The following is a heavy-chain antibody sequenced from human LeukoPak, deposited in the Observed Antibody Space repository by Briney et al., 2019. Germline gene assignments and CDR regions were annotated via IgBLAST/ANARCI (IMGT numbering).Heavy chain of an antibody. D-gene: IGHD6-19*01. CDR2: INPNSGGT. Sequence: ASVKVSCKASGYTLTGYYMHWVRQAPGQGLEWMGWINPNSGGTNYAQKFQGRVTMTRDTSISTAYTELSRLRSDDTAVYYCARDRTRIGYSSGWYHDYWGQGTLVTVSS. V-gene: IGHV1-2*02. J-gene: IGHJ4*02. CDR1: GYTLTGYY. CDR3: ARDRTRIGYSSGWYHDY.